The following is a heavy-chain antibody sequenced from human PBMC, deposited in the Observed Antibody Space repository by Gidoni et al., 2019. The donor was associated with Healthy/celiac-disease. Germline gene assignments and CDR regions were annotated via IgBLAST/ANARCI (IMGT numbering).Heavy chain of an antibody. J-gene: IGHJ4*02. CDR1: GGSISSGGYS. D-gene: IGHD3-22*01. CDR3: ARGPRSSGYYRIDY. Sequence: QLQLQESASGLVKPSQTLSLTCAVPGGSISSGGYSWSWIRQPPGKGLEWIGYIYHSGSTYYNPSLKSRVTISVDRSKNQFSLKLSSVTAADTAVYYCARGPRSSGYYRIDYWGQGTLVTVSS. CDR2: IYHSGST. V-gene: IGHV4-30-2*01.